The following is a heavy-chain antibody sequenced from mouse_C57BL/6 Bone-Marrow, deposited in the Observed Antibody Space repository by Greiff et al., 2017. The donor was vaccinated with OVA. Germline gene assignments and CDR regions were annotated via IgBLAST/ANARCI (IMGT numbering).Heavy chain of an antibody. J-gene: IGHJ2*01. Sequence: QVQLQQPGAELVKPGASVKMSCKASGYTFTSYWITWVKQRPGQGLEWIGDIYPGSGSTNYNEKFKSKATLTVDTSSSTAYMQLSSLTSEDSAVYYCARTDLYYGYASLDYWGQGTTLTVSS. D-gene: IGHD2-2*01. V-gene: IGHV1-55*01. CDR1: GYTFTSYW. CDR3: ARTDLYYGYASLDY. CDR2: IYPGSGST.